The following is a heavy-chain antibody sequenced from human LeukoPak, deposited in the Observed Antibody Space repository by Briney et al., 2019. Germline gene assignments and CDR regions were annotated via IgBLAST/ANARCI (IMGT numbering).Heavy chain of an antibody. V-gene: IGHV3-64D*09. Sequence: GGSLRLSCSASGFTLSSHAMHCVRQAPGKALEYVSAISYNGGSTYYANSVKDRFAISRDNSKNTLYLQMSSLRPEDTAVFYCVRRTGNYFDYWGQGTLVTVSS. CDR1: GFTLSSHA. D-gene: IGHD3/OR15-3a*01. CDR2: ISYNGGST. CDR3: VRRTGNYFDY. J-gene: IGHJ4*02.